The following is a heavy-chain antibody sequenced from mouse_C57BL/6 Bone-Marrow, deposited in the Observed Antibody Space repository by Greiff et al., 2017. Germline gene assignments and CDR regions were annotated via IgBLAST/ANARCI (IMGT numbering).Heavy chain of an antibody. J-gene: IGHJ3*01. Sequence: VKQRPEQGLEWIGRIDPEDGDTEYAPKFQGKATMTADTSSNTAYLQLSSLTSEDTAVYYCTSYYYGSSYWFAYWGQGTLVTVSA. CDR2: IDPEDGDT. CDR3: TSYYYGSSYWFAY. V-gene: IGHV14-1*01. D-gene: IGHD1-1*01.